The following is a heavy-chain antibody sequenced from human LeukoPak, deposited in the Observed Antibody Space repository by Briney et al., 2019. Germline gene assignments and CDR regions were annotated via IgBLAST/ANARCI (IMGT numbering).Heavy chain of an antibody. CDR3: ARGSRYYDSSGYYVLDY. J-gene: IGHJ4*02. CDR2: IWYYGSNK. V-gene: IGHV3-33*01. Sequence: GGSLRLSCAASGFTFSSYGMHWVRQAPGKGLEWVAVIWYYGSNKYYADSVKGRFTISRDNSKNTLYLQMNSLRAEDTAVYYCARGSRYYDSSGYYVLDYWGQGTLVTVSS. CDR1: GFTFSSYG. D-gene: IGHD3-22*01.